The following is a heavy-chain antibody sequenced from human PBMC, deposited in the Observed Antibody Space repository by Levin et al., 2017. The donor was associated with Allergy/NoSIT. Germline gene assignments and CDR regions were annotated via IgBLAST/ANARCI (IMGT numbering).Heavy chain of an antibody. Sequence: PSETLSLTCAASGFTFSSYEMNWVRQAPGKGLEWVSYISSSGSTIYYADSVKGRFTISRDNAKNSLYLQMNSLRAEDTAVYYCARDLLAAAADYWGQGTLVTVSS. CDR2: ISSSGSTI. D-gene: IGHD6-13*01. V-gene: IGHV3-48*03. CDR3: ARDLLAAAADY. J-gene: IGHJ4*02. CDR1: GFTFSSYE.